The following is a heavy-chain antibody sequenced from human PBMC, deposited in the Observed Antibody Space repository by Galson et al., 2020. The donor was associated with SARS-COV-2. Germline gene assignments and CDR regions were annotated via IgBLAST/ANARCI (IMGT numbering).Heavy chain of an antibody. D-gene: IGHD3-22*01. J-gene: IGHJ6*03. CDR2: ISGNGVKI. Sequence: GGSLRLSCEASGFTFDDYGMNWVRQVPGKGLEWVSSISGNGVKIQYADSVKGRFTISRDNAKNSLYLQMNSLRAEDTALYHCARLRYYNSGTYWGSTDYYYLDVWGKGTTVTISS. CDR3: ARLRYYNSGTYWGSTDYYYLDV. CDR1: GFTFDDYG. V-gene: IGHV3-20*01.